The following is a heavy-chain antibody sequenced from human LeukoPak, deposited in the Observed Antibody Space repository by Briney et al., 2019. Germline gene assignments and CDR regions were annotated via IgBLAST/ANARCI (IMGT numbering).Heavy chain of an antibody. CDR1: GGTFSSYA. CDR3: ARDRDLVGAKFDP. D-gene: IGHD1-26*01. J-gene: IGHJ5*02. Sequence: ASVTVSCKASGGTFSSYAISWVRQAPGQGLEWMGGIIPIFGTANYAQKFQGRVTITADESTSTAYMELSSLRSEDTAVYYCARDRDLVGAKFDPWGQGTLVTVSS. V-gene: IGHV1-69*01. CDR2: IIPIFGTA.